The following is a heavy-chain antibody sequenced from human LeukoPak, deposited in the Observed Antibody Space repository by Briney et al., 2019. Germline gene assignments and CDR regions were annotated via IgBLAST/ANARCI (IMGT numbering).Heavy chain of an antibody. CDR3: AKTHFGELFTYGMDV. J-gene: IGHJ6*02. D-gene: IGHD3-10*01. Sequence: PGGSLRLSCAASGFTFSSYAMSWVRQAPGKGLEWVSAISGSGGSTYYADSVKGRFTISRDSAKNSLYLQMNSLRAEDTALYYCAKTHFGELFTYGMDVWGQGTTVTVSS. CDR2: ISGSGGST. V-gene: IGHV3-23*01. CDR1: GFTFSSYA.